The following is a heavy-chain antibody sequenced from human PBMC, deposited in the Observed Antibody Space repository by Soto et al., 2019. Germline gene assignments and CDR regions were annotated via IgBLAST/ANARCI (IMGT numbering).Heavy chain of an antibody. CDR1: GFTFSSYS. CDR2: ISSSSSYI. D-gene: IGHD3-22*01. Sequence: GGSLRLSCAASGFTFSSYSMNWVRQAPGKGLEWVSSISSSSSYIYYADSVKGRFTISRDNAKNSLYLQMNSLRAEDTAVYYCASNHYYDSSDPPPGMDVWGQGTTVTVSS. CDR3: ASNHYYDSSDPPPGMDV. J-gene: IGHJ6*02. V-gene: IGHV3-21*01.